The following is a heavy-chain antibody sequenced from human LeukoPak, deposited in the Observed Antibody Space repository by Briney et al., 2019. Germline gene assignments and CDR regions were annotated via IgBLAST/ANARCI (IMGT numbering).Heavy chain of an antibody. J-gene: IGHJ6*04. CDR2: ISAGAYTT. D-gene: IGHD3-3*01. CDR1: GFTFSSYG. Sequence: RGSLRLSCAASGFTFSSYGMHWVRQAPGKWLEWVSAISAGAYTTYYAASVKGRFTISRDNAKNSLYLQMNRPRAEDTAVYYCARSITIFGVVTGMDVWGKGTTVTVSS. CDR3: ARSITIFGVVTGMDV. V-gene: IGHV3-21*01.